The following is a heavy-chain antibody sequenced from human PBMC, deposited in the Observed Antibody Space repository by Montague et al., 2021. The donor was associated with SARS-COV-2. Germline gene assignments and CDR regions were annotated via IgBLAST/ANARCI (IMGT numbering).Heavy chain of an antibody. CDR1: GFTLSYYE. J-gene: IGHJ4*01. CDR2: ISGSAGTI. D-gene: IGHD2-15*01. Sequence: SLRLSCAASGFTLSYYEMNWVRQAPGKGLEWVSYISGSAGTIYYADSVKGRFTISRDNAKNSLYLQMNSLRAEDTAVYYCAKVAYCSGGSCYSDHWGQGTPVTVSS. CDR3: AKVAYCSGGSCYSDH. V-gene: IGHV3-48*03.